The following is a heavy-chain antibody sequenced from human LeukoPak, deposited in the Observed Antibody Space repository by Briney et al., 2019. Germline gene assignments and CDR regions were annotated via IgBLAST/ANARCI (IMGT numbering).Heavy chain of an antibody. CDR2: ISPYNGDT. J-gene: IGHJ3*02. Sequence: ASVKVSCKASGYTFTNYGFTWVRQAPGHGLEWMGRISPYNGDTDYAQKFGARVTMTTDTSTSTAYLEMRNLRSGDTAIYYCARLNIVVPSAAKDAFDIWGQGTMVTVSS. CDR3: ARLNIVVPSAAKDAFDI. D-gene: IGHD2-15*01. CDR1: GYTFTNYG. V-gene: IGHV1-18*01.